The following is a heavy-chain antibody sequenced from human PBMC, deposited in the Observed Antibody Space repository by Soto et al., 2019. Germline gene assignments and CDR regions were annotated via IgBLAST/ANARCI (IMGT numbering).Heavy chain of an antibody. Sequence: SETLSLTCTVSGGSISSSSYYWGWIRQPPGKGLEWIGSIYYSGSTYYNPSLKSRVTISVDTSKNQFSLKLSFVTAADTAVYYRARHPDIVVVVAAGWFDPWGQGTLVTVSS. CDR2: IYYSGST. V-gene: IGHV4-39*01. CDR1: GGSISSSSYY. CDR3: ARHPDIVVVVAAGWFDP. J-gene: IGHJ5*02. D-gene: IGHD2-15*01.